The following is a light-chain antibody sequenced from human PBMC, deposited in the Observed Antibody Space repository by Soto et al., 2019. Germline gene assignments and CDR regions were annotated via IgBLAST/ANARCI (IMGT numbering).Light chain of an antibody. Sequence: DVQMTQSPSTLSASVGDRVTITFRASQSINIWLAWYQQKPGRAPKLLIYMASTLESGVPSRFSGSGSGTEFTLTISSLEPDDFAPYYCQQYNVYWSFGQGTKVEIK. CDR1: QSINIW. CDR3: QQYNVYWS. CDR2: MAS. V-gene: IGKV1-5*03. J-gene: IGKJ1*01.